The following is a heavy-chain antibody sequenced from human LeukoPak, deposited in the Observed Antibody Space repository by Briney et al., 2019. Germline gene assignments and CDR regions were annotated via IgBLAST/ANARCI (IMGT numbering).Heavy chain of an antibody. V-gene: IGHV3-30*18. D-gene: IGHD3-3*01. CDR3: AKDTQYYDFWSGYYEPKYYFDY. CDR1: GFTLSSYG. CDR2: ISYDGSNK. J-gene: IGHJ4*02. Sequence: GGSLRLSCAASGFTLSSYGMHWVRQAPGKGLEWVAVISYDGSNKYYADSVKGRFTISRDNSKNTLYLQMNSLRAEDTAVYYCAKDTQYYDFWSGYYEPKYYFDYWGQGTLVTVSS.